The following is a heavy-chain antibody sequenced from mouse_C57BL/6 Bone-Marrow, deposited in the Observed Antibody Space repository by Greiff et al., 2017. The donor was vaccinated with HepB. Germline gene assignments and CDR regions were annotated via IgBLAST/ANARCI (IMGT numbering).Heavy chain of an antibody. J-gene: IGHJ2*01. D-gene: IGHD2-2*01. CDR3: ARAEVIDY. CDR1: GYTFTDYY. CDR2: INPNNGGT. V-gene: IGHV1-26*01. Sequence: VQLQQSGPELVKPGASVKISCKASGYTFTDYYMNWVKQSHGKSLEWIGDINPNNGGTSYNQKFKGKATLTVDKSSSTAYMELRSLTSEDSAVYYCARAEVIDYWGQGTTLTVSS.